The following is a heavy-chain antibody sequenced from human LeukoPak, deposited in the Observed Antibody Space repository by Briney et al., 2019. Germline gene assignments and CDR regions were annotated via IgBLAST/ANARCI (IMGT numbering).Heavy chain of an antibody. CDR2: ISSSSSYI. CDR3: ARAETGYSNSSGYFQH. V-gene: IGHV3-21*01. Sequence: PGGSLRLSCAASGFTFSSYSMNWVRQAPGKGLEWVSSISSSSSYIYYADSVKGRFTISRDNAKNSLYLQMNSLRAEDTAVYYCARAETGYSNSSGYFQHWGQGTLVTVSS. J-gene: IGHJ1*01. CDR1: GFTFSSYS. D-gene: IGHD6-13*01.